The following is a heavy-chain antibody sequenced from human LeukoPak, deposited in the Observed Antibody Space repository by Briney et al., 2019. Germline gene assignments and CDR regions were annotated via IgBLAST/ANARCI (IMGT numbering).Heavy chain of an antibody. CDR3: ARSLKPSTSWYFDL. CDR2: IYYSGST. J-gene: IGHJ2*01. D-gene: IGHD3-16*01. CDR1: GGSISSYY. V-gene: IGHV4-59*01. Sequence: PSETLSLTCTVSGGSISSYYWSWIRQPPGKGLEWIGYIYYSGSTNYNPSLKSRVTISVDTSKNQFSLKLSSVTAADTAVYYCARSLKPSTSWYFDLWGRGTLVTVSS.